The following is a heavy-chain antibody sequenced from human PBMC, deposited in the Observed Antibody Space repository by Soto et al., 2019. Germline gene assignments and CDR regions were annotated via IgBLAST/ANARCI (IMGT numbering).Heavy chain of an antibody. Sequence: GSLRLSCAASGFSFSSYGMHWVRQAPGRGLEWVTVISNDGNRKYYGESMKGRFSVSRDNDKDTLYLQMNGLRPEDTGVYYCAKDRRQLSALDMWGQGTTVTVSS. V-gene: IGHV3-30*18. D-gene: IGHD6-6*01. J-gene: IGHJ3*02. CDR2: ISNDGNRK. CDR1: GFSFSSYG. CDR3: AKDRRQLSALDM.